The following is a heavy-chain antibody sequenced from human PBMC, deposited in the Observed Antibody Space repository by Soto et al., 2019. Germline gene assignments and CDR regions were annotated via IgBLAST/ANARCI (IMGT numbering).Heavy chain of an antibody. D-gene: IGHD6-19*01. CDR1: GGSFSGYY. Sequence: SETLSLTCAVYGGSFSGYYWSWIRQPPGKGLEWIGEINHSGSTNYNPSLKSRVTISVDTSKNQFSLKLSSVTAADTAVYYCARGPAVAGQAYFDYWGQGTLVTVSS. CDR3: ARGPAVAGQAYFDY. J-gene: IGHJ4*02. V-gene: IGHV4-34*01. CDR2: INHSGST.